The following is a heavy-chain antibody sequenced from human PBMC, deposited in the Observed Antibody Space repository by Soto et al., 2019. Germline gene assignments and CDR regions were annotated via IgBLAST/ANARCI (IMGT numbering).Heavy chain of an antibody. J-gene: IGHJ4*02. CDR3: ARGPPLYGSGSYYKD. Sequence: SETLSLTCTVSGGSISSSSYYWGWIRQPPGKGLEWIGSIYYSGSTYYNPSLKSRVTISVDTPKNQFSLKLSSVTAADTAVYYCARGPPLYGSGSYYKDWGQGTLVTVSS. CDR1: GGSISSSSYY. V-gene: IGHV4-39*01. CDR2: IYYSGST. D-gene: IGHD3-10*01.